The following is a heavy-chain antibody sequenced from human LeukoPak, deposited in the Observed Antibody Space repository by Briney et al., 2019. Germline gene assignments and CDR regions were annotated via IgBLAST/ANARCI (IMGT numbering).Heavy chain of an antibody. J-gene: IGHJ4*02. CDR1: GFIFTSYG. Sequence: GSLRLSCAASGFIFTSYGMSWVRQAPGKGLEWVSTISGSGDDTFYADSVKGRFTIARDNSRNTLDLQMNSLRAEDTAIYYCAKDDTPARWLRSPQVFDYWGQGTLVTVSS. D-gene: IGHD5-12*01. CDR3: AKDDTPARWLRSPQVFDY. CDR2: ISGSGDDT. V-gene: IGHV3-23*01.